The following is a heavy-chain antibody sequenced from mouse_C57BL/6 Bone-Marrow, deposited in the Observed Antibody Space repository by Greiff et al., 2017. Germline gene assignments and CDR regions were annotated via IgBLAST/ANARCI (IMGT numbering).Heavy chain of an antibody. CDR1: GYTFTDYY. CDR3: ARRSFIKGLYWYFDV. Sequence: EVQLQQSGPELVKPGASVKISCKASGYTFTDYYMNWVKQSHGKSLEWIGDINPNNGGTSYNQKFKGKATLTVDKSSSTAYMELRSLTSEDSAVYYCARRSFIKGLYWYFDVWGTGTTVTVSS. CDR2: INPNNGGT. J-gene: IGHJ1*03. D-gene: IGHD1-1*01. V-gene: IGHV1-26*01.